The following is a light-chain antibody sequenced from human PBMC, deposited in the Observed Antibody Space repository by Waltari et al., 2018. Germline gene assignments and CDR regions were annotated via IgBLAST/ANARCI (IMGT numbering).Light chain of an antibody. V-gene: IGLV1-44*01. CDR2: SNN. Sequence: QSVLTQPPSASGTPGQRVPISCSGSSSNIGRNTVHWYQQLPGTAPKLLIYSNNQRPSGVPDRFSGSKSGTSASLAISGLQSEDEADYYCAAWDDSLNGNVFGSGTKVTVL. CDR3: AAWDDSLNGNV. CDR1: SSNIGRNT. J-gene: IGLJ6*01.